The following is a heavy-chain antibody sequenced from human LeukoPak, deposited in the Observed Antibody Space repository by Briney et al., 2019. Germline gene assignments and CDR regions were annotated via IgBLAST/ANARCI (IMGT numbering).Heavy chain of an antibody. Sequence: GGSLRLSCAASGFTFSSYGMHWVRQAPGKGLEWVAVISYDGSNKYYADSVKGRFTISRDNSKNTLYLQMNCLRADDTAVYYCARVESMFRGVICPPADPWGQGTLVTVSS. J-gene: IGHJ5*02. V-gene: IGHV3-30*03. D-gene: IGHD3-10*01. CDR2: ISYDGSNK. CDR1: GFTFSSYG. CDR3: ARVESMFRGVICPPADP.